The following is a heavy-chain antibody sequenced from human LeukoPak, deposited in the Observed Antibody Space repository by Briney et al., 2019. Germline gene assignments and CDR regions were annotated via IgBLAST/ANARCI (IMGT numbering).Heavy chain of an antibody. J-gene: IGHJ4*02. CDR3: ARHAAATYYDILTGYYPDY. Sequence: GAALKISSKGSGYRFTSYWIGWVRQMPGKGLAWMGIIYPGDSDTSFSTSFQGQVTISAVKSISTASLQWSSLKASDTAMYYCARHAAATYYDILTGYYPDYWGQGTLVTVSS. CDR1: GYRFTSYW. V-gene: IGHV5-51*01. D-gene: IGHD3-9*01. CDR2: IYPGDSDT.